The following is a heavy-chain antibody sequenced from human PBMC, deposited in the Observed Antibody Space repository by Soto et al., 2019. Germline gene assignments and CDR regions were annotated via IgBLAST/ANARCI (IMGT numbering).Heavy chain of an antibody. CDR2: ISYDGSNK. CDR3: AKLWSGGMDV. CDR1: GFTFSSYG. J-gene: IGHJ6*02. V-gene: IGHV3-30*18. D-gene: IGHD3-10*01. Sequence: QVQLVESGGGVVQPGRSLRLSCAASGFTFSSYGMHWVRQAPGKGLEWVAVISYDGSNKYYADSVKGRFTISRDNSKNTLYLQMNSLRAEDTAVYYCAKLWSGGMDVWGQGTTVTVSS.